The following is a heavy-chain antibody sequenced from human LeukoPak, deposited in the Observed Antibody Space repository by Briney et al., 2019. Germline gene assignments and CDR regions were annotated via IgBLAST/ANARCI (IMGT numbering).Heavy chain of an antibody. CDR1: GFTFSSYE. CDR2: ISSSGSTI. D-gene: IGHD6-19*01. V-gene: IGHV3-48*03. J-gene: IGHJ1*01. Sequence: GGSLRLSCAASGFTFSSYEMNWVRQAPGKGLEWVSYISSSGSTIYYADSVKGRFTISRDNAQNSLFLQMHSLRAEDTAVYYCARVDNNGLYSEYFDHWGQGTLVTVSS. CDR3: ARVDNNGLYSEYFDH.